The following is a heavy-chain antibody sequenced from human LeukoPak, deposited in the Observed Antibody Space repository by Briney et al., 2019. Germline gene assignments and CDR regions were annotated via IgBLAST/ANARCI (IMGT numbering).Heavy chain of an antibody. J-gene: IGHJ4*02. D-gene: IGHD6-13*01. CDR1: GFTFDDYA. CDR3: AKDYSSSWYNRGVVDY. V-gene: IGHV3-9*01. CDR2: ISWNSGSI. Sequence: PGGSLRLSCAASGFTFDDYAMHWVRQAPGKGLEWVSGISWNSGSIGYADSVKGRFTISRDNAKNSLYLQMNSLRAEDTALYYCAKDYSSSWYNRGVVDYWGQGTLVTVSS.